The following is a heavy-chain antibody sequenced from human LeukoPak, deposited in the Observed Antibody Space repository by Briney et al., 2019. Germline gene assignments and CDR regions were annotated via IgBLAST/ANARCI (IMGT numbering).Heavy chain of an antibody. Sequence: SETLSLTCAVYGGSFSGYYWSWIRQPPGKGLEWIGEINHSGSTNYNPSLKSRVTISVDTSKNQFSLKLSSVTAADTAVYYCARVVAVVGARGHELYYFDYWGQGTLVTVSS. V-gene: IGHV4-34*01. CDR3: ARVVAVVGARGHELYYFDY. D-gene: IGHD1-26*01. CDR2: INHSGST. J-gene: IGHJ4*02. CDR1: GGSFSGYY.